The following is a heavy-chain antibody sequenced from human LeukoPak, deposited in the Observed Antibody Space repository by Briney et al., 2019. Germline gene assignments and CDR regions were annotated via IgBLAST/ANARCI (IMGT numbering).Heavy chain of an antibody. V-gene: IGHV3-30*03. CDR3: AGRVGAFDI. D-gene: IGHD2-15*01. Sequence: GRSLRLSCAAPGFTFSSYGMHWVRQAPGKGLEWVAVISYDGSNKYYADSVKGRFTISRDNSKNTLYLQMNSLRAEDTAVYYCAGRVGAFDIWGQGTMVTVSS. J-gene: IGHJ3*02. CDR2: ISYDGSNK. CDR1: GFTFSSYG.